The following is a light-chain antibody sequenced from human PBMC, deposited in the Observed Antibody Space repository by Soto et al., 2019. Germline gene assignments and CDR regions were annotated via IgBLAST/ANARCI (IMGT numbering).Light chain of an antibody. CDR3: QQFDSSPRT. CDR2: GAS. V-gene: IGKV3-20*01. Sequence: EIVLTQSPGTLSLSPGERATLSCRASQSVGSNYLVWYQQKPGQAPRLLIYGASSRATGIPDRFSGSGSGTDFSLTISRLEPEDFAVYYCQQFDSSPRTFGQGTRGELK. J-gene: IGKJ1*01. CDR1: QSVGSNY.